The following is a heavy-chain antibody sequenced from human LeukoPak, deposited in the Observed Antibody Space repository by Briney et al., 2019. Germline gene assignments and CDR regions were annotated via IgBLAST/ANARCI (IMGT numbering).Heavy chain of an antibody. CDR2: ISYDGSNK. J-gene: IGHJ6*02. Sequence: GGSLRLSCAASGFSFSNYGIHWVRQAPGKGLEWVAVISYDGSNKYYADSVKGRFTISRDNSKNTLYLQMNSLRAEDTAVYYCAKCVGLAVAGVLPTCYYGMGVWGQGTTVTVSS. D-gene: IGHD6-19*01. V-gene: IGHV3-30*18. CDR3: AKCVGLAVAGVLPTCYYGMGV. CDR1: GFSFSNYG.